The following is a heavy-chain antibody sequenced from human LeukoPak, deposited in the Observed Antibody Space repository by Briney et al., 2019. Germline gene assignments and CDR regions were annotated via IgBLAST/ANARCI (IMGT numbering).Heavy chain of an antibody. CDR1: GFTFSSYY. CDR2: ISGSGGST. Sequence: GGSLRLSCAAPGFTFSSYYMNWVRQAPGKGLEWVSTISGSGGSTYLADSVKGRFTISRDNSKSTLYLQMNSLRGEDTAVYYCSKDVVTAAIWGQGTLVTVSS. V-gene: IGHV3-23*01. J-gene: IGHJ4*02. D-gene: IGHD4-23*01. CDR3: SKDVVTAAI.